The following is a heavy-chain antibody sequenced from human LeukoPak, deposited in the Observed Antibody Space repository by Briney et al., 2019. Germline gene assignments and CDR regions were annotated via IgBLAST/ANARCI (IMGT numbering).Heavy chain of an antibody. CDR1: GFTFSDFW. Sequence: GSLRLSCAASGFTFSDFWMHWVRQAPGKGLVWVSRINSGGTVTNYADSVKGRLTISRDNSKNTLYLQMNSLRAEDTAVYYCAKTTYYYGSGSSYPIDYWGQGTLVTVSS. D-gene: IGHD3-10*01. CDR2: INSGGTVT. V-gene: IGHV3-74*01. CDR3: AKTTYYYGSGSSYPIDY. J-gene: IGHJ4*02.